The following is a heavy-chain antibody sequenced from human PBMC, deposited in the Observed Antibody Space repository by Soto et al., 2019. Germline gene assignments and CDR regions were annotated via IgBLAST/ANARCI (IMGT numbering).Heavy chain of an antibody. Sequence: GASVKVSCKSSGYAFTGYYIHWVRQAPGQGLEWMGWINPNSGDTNYAQKFQGRVTMTRDTSFSTAYMELSSLRSDDTAVYYCARGSLELRGDNWFDPWGQGTLVTVSS. J-gene: IGHJ5*02. D-gene: IGHD1-7*01. CDR3: ARGSLELRGDNWFDP. CDR2: INPNSGDT. V-gene: IGHV1-2*02. CDR1: GYAFTGYY.